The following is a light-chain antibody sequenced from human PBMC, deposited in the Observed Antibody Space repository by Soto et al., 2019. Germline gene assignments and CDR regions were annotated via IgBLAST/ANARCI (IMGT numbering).Light chain of an antibody. V-gene: IGLV1-44*01. CDR3: AAWDDSLNGSVV. Sequence: QPVLTQPPSASGTPGQRVTISCSGSSSNIGSNTVNWYQQLPGTAPKLLFFSNNQRPSGVPDRFSGSKSGTSASLAISGLQSEDEADYYCAAWDDSLNGSVVFGGVTKLTVL. CDR2: SNN. J-gene: IGLJ2*01. CDR1: SSNIGSNT.